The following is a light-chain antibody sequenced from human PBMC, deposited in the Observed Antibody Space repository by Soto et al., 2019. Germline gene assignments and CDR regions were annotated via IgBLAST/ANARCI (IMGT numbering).Light chain of an antibody. Sequence: EIVVTQSPGTLSVSPGERVTLYCRASQSVRSHLAWYRQSPGQVPRLLIYDASSRATGIPARFSGSGSGTEFVLTISSLQSEDFAIYYCQQYDTWPFTFGGGTKVDI. J-gene: IGKJ4*01. CDR2: DAS. CDR1: QSVRSH. V-gene: IGKV3-15*01. CDR3: QQYDTWPFT.